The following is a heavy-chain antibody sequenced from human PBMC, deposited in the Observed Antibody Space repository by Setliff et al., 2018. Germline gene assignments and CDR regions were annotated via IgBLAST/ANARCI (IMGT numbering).Heavy chain of an antibody. CDR1: GGSISSSNW. CDR2: IYHSGST. D-gene: IGHD3-3*01. Sequence: KPSETLSLTCAVSGGSISSSNWWSWVRQPPGKGLEWIGEIYHSGSTNYNPSLKSRVTISVDKSKNQFSLKLDSVTAADTAVYYCARTDDYYNFYAYWGQGTLVTVSS. CDR3: ARTDDYYNFYAY. J-gene: IGHJ4*02. V-gene: IGHV4-4*02.